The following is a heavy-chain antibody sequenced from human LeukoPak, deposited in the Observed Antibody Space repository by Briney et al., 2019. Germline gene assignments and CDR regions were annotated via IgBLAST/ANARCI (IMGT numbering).Heavy chain of an antibody. CDR2: IIPIFGTA. CDR3: ARALGAKLELQP. D-gene: IGHD1-7*01. CDR1: GGTFSSYA. J-gene: IGHJ5*02. V-gene: IGHV1-69*05. Sequence: SVKVSCKAAGGTFSSYAISWVRQAPGQGLEWMGGIIPIFGTANYAQKFQGRVTITTDESTSTDYMELSSLRSEDTAVYYCARALGAKLELQPWGQGTLVTVSS.